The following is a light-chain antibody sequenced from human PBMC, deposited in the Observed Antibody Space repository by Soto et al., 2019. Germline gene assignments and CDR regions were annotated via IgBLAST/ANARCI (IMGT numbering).Light chain of an antibody. CDR1: SSDIGTYNF. CDR3: NSYTSGSALVV. CDR2: EVS. Sequence: QSALTQPASASGSPGQSITISCTGTSSDIGTYNFVSWYQQNPGKAPKLIIYEVSNRPSGVSNRFSGSKSGNTASLTISGLQAEDEADYYCNSYTSGSALVVFGGGTKLTVL. J-gene: IGLJ2*01. V-gene: IGLV2-14*01.